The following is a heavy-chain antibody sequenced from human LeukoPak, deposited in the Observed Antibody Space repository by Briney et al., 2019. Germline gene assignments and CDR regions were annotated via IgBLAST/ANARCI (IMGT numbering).Heavy chain of an antibody. D-gene: IGHD3-10*01. V-gene: IGHV1-2*02. CDR2: INPNSGGT. Sequence: ASVKVSCKASGYTFTYYYMHWVRQAPGQGLEWMGWINPNSGGTNYQCRVTMTRDTSISTAYMELSRLRSDDTAVYYCARDSGERGSGSYLIAYWGQGTLVTVSS. J-gene: IGHJ4*02. CDR3: ARDSGERGSGSYLIAY. CDR1: GYTFTYYY.